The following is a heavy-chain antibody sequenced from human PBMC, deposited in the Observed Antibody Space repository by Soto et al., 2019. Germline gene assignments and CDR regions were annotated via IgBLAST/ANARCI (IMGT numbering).Heavy chain of an antibody. J-gene: IGHJ6*02. D-gene: IGHD5-18*01. CDR2: ISAYNGNT. CDR1: GYTFTSYG. CDR3: ARDAPTDTAMVKGGYYGMDV. Sequence: QVQLVQSGAEVKKPGASVKVSCKASGYTFTSYGISWVRQAPGQGLEWMGWISAYNGNTNYAQKLQGRVTMTTDTSTSTAYMELRSLRFDDTAVYYCARDAPTDTAMVKGGYYGMDVWGQGTTVTVSS. V-gene: IGHV1-18*01.